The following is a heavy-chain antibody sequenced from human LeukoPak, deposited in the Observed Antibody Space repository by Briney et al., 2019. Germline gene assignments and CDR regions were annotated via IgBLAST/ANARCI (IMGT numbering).Heavy chain of an antibody. CDR1: GGTFSSYA. Sequence: SVKVSCKASGGTFSSYAISWVRQAPGQGLEWMGGIIPIFGTANYAQKFQGRVTITADESTSTAYMELSSLRSEDTAVYYCARDRVDYYYDSSGYYFETFDYWGQGTLVTVSS. CDR3: ARDRVDYYYDSSGYYFETFDY. CDR2: IIPIFGTA. J-gene: IGHJ4*02. D-gene: IGHD3-22*01. V-gene: IGHV1-69*01.